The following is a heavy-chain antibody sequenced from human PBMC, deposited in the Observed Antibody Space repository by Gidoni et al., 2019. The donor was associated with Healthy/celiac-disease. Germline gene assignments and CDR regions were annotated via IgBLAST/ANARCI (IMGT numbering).Heavy chain of an antibody. CDR3: ARGTSADSSSWYGY. J-gene: IGHJ4*02. Sequence: QVQLVQSGAEVKKPGSSGKGSCKASGGTFSSYAISWVRQAPGQGLEWMGRIIPILGIANYAQKFQGRVTIPADKSTSTAYMELSSLRSEDTAVYYCARGTSADSSSWYGYWGQGTLVTVSS. CDR1: GGTFSSYA. CDR2: IIPILGIA. D-gene: IGHD6-13*01. V-gene: IGHV1-69*04.